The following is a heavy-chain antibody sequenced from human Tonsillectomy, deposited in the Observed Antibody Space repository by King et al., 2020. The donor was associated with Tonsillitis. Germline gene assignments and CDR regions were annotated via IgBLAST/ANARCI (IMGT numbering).Heavy chain of an antibody. CDR3: ARDQGAAAYYYYGMDV. V-gene: IGHV3-33*05. CDR2: ISYDGTNK. D-gene: IGHD6-13*01. CDR1: GFTFSSYG. Sequence: VQLVESGGGVVQPGRSLRLSCAASGFTFSSYGMHWVRQAPGKGLEWVAVISYDGTNKYYADSVKGRFPISRDNSKNTLYLQMNSLRAEDTAVYYCARDQGAAAYYYYGMDVWGQGTTVTVSS. J-gene: IGHJ6*02.